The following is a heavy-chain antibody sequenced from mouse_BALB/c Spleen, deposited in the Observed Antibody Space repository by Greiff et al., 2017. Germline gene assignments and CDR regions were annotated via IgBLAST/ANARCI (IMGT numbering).Heavy chain of an antibody. CDR2: ISYDGSN. CDR1: GYSITSGYY. Sequence: VQLQQSGPGLVKPSQSLSLTCSVTGYSITSGYYWNWIRQFPGNKLEWMGYISYDGSNNYNPSLKNRISITRDTSKNQFFLKLNSVTTEDTATYCCARGLRSPWAYWGQGTLVTVSA. V-gene: IGHV3-6*02. D-gene: IGHD1-1*01. J-gene: IGHJ3*01. CDR3: ARGLRSPWAY.